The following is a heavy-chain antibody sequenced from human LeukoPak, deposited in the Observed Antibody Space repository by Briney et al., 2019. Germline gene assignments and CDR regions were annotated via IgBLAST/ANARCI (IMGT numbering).Heavy chain of an antibody. CDR1: GGSISTNDYY. CDR2: IYYSGST. V-gene: IGHV4-39*01. CDR3: ARHNSGSEY. J-gene: IGHJ4*02. D-gene: IGHD6-19*01. Sequence: PSETLSLTCTVSGGSISTNDYYWGWIRQPPGKGLEWIGNIYYSGSTYYNPSLRSRVTVSVDTSKNQFSLKLSSVTAADTAVYYCARHNSGSEYWGQGTLVTVSS.